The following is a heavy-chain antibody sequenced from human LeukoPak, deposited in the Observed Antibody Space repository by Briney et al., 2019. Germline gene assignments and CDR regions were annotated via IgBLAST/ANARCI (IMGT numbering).Heavy chain of an antibody. D-gene: IGHD6-13*01. CDR1: GFTVDSNY. Sequence: PGESLRLSCAASGFTVDSNYMTWVRQAPGKGLEWVSVIYSGGNTYYADSVKGRFTISRHNSKNTLYLQMNSLRTEDTAVYYCARVSRGQLIDAFDIWGQGTMVTVSS. CDR2: IYSGGNT. V-gene: IGHV3-53*04. J-gene: IGHJ3*02. CDR3: ARVSRGQLIDAFDI.